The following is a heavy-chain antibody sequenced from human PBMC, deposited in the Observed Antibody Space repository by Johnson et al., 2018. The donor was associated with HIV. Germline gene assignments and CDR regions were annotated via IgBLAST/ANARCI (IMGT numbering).Heavy chain of an antibody. D-gene: IGHD1-26*01. CDR3: ARVQSLQWELLDGDAFDI. Sequence: QVQLVESGGGVVQPGRSLRLSCAASGLTFSSYGMHWVRQAPGKGLEWVAVISFDGRNEYYIDSVKGRFTISRDNSKNTLYLQMNSLRAEDTAVYYCARVQSLQWELLDGDAFDIWGQGTMVTVSS. CDR1: GLTFSSYG. V-gene: IGHV3-33*05. CDR2: ISFDGRNE. J-gene: IGHJ3*02.